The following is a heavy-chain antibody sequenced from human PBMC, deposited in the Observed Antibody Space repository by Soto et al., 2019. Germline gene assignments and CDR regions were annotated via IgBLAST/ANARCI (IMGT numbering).Heavy chain of an antibody. Sequence: TLSLTCTVSGASLSGYYWAWIRQPPGKGLEWIGNIFYSGSTDYNPSLKSRVTMSLDTSRSHFSLKIRSVTTADTAVYYCARVDWGSFDYWGQGTLVTVSS. CDR1: GASLSGYY. D-gene: IGHD3-9*01. J-gene: IGHJ4*02. CDR3: ARVDWGSFDY. CDR2: IFYSGST. V-gene: IGHV4-59*01.